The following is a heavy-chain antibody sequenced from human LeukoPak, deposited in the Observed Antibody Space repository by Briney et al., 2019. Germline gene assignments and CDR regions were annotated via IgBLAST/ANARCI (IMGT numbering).Heavy chain of an antibody. V-gene: IGHV3-23*01. J-gene: IGHJ4*02. CDR1: GFTFSTYA. Sequence: PGGSLRLSCAASGFTFSTYAMSRVRQAPGKGLEWVSAISGSGGSTYFADSVMGRFTIARDNSKSTLFLQMNSLTAEDTAVYYCAKALCSGGTCYSGFDYWGQGSLVTVSS. CDR3: AKALCSGGTCYSGFDY. CDR2: ISGSGGST. D-gene: IGHD2-15*01.